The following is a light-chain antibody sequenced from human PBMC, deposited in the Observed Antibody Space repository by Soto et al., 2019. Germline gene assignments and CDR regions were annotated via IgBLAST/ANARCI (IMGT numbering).Light chain of an antibody. Sequence: QAVVTQPPSVSGAPGQRVTISCTGSSSNIGAGYDVHWYQQLPGTAPKLLIYGNSNRPSGVPDRFSGSKSGTSASLAITGVQAEDEADYYCRSYDSSLSGWVFGGGTKVTVL. CDR2: GNS. CDR3: RSYDSSLSGWV. J-gene: IGLJ3*02. V-gene: IGLV1-40*01. CDR1: SSNIGAGYD.